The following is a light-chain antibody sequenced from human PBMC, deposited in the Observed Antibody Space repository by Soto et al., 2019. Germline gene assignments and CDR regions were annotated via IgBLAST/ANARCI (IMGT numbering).Light chain of an antibody. CDR1: KNDIGVYDF. CDR3: KSYAGSNTYV. V-gene: IGLV2-8*01. CDR2: EVV. Sequence: QSVLTQPPSASGSPGQSVTISCTGTKNDIGVYDFVSWYQHHPGKAPRLIIYEVVQRPSGVPGRFSGSKSGHTAPLTVSGLQASDEADYFCKSYAGSNTYVFGSGTKV. J-gene: IGLJ1*01.